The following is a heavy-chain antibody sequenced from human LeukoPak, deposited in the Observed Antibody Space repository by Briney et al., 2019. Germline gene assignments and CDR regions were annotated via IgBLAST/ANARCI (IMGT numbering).Heavy chain of an antibody. V-gene: IGHV1-69*13. CDR1: RGTFSSYT. D-gene: IGHD3-9*01. J-gene: IGHJ4*02. CDR3: ASWYYDILTGYYRADFDY. CDR2: IIPIFGTA. Sequence: GASVKVSCKASRGTFSSYTISWVRQAPGQGLEWMGGIIPIFGTANYAQKFQGRVTITADESTSTAYMELSSLRSEDTAVYYCASWYYDILTGYYRADFDYWGQGTLVTVSS.